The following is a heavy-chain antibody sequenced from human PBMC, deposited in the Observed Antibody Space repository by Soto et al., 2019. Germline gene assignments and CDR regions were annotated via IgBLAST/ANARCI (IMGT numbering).Heavy chain of an antibody. CDR2: IYYSGST. CDR3: AGGRRRVGGYSGYVGRYYYGMDV. V-gene: IGHV4-31*03. D-gene: IGHD5-12*01. Sequence: PSETLSLTCTVSGGSISSGDYYWSWIRQHPGKGLEWIGYIYYSGSTYYNPSLKSRVTISVDTSKNQFSLKLSSVTAADTAVYYCAGGRRRVGGYSGYVGRYYYGMDVWGQGTTVTVSS. CDR1: GGSISSGDYY. J-gene: IGHJ6*02.